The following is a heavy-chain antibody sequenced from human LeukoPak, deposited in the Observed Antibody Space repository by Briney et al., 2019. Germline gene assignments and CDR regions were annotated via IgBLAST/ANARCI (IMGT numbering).Heavy chain of an antibody. CDR1: GGSISSYY. D-gene: IGHD1-26*01. V-gene: IGHV4-59*01. CDR3: ARASGSYWWFDS. J-gene: IGHJ5*01. CDR2: IYYSGST. Sequence: SETLSLTCTVSGGSISSYYWSWIRQPPGKGLEWIGYIYYSGSTNYNPSLKSRVTISVDTSKNQFSLKLSSVTPADTAVYYCARASGSYWWFDSWGQGTLVTVSS.